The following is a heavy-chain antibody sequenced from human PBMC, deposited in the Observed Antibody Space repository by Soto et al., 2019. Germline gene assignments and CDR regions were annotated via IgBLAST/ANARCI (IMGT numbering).Heavy chain of an antibody. CDR1: GFTFTYAW. V-gene: IGHV3-15*07. CDR3: ATDGGA. Sequence: EVQLVESGGGLVKPGGSLTLSCAASGFTFTYAWMKWVRQAPGTGLEWVGRIKSKTAGGTTDYTAPVKGRFTISRDDSKNTLFLQMNSLKAEDTAVYYCATDGGAWGQGTLVTVSS. D-gene: IGHD3-10*01. CDR2: IKSKTAGGTT. J-gene: IGHJ5*02.